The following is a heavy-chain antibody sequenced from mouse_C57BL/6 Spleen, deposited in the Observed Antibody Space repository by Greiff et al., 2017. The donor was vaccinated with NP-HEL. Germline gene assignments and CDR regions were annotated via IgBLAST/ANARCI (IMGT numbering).Heavy chain of an antibody. D-gene: IGHD2-10*02. Sequence: EVQLVESGGGLVKPGGSLKLSCAASGFTFSDYGMHWVRQAPEKGLEWVAYISSGSSTIYYADTVNGRFTISRDNAKNTLFLQMTSLRSEDTAMYYCARGLVQWYFDVWGTGTTVNVAS. CDR3: ARGLVQWYFDV. CDR2: ISSGSSTI. J-gene: IGHJ1*03. CDR1: GFTFSDYG. V-gene: IGHV5-17*01.